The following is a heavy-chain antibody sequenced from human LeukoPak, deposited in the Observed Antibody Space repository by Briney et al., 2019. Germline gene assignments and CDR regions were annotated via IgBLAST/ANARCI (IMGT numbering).Heavy chain of an antibody. Sequence: PGGSLRLSCAASGFTFSSYGMHWVRQAPGKGLEWVAVISYDGSNKYYADSVKGRFTISRDNSKNTLYLQMNSLRAEDTAVYYCANSRSAYYFDYWGQGTLVTASS. CDR2: ISYDGSNK. J-gene: IGHJ4*02. CDR3: ANSRSAYYFDY. CDR1: GFTFSSYG. V-gene: IGHV3-30*18. D-gene: IGHD3-3*01.